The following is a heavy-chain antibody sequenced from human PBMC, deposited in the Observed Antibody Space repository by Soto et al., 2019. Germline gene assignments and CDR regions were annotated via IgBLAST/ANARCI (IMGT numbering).Heavy chain of an antibody. D-gene: IGHD6-25*01. CDR3: ARRGGGGDNAVGQRLSGY. V-gene: IGHV3-23*01. Sequence: EVQLLESGGGLVQPGGSLRLSCAASGFTFGSFAMSWVRQAPGKGLEWVSGISGGGGSTYYADSVKGRFTISRDNSKNTLDMRMSSLRDDDTAVYFCARRGGGGDNAVGQRLSGYWGQGTLVTVSS. CDR2: ISGGGGST. J-gene: IGHJ4*02. CDR1: GFTFGSFA.